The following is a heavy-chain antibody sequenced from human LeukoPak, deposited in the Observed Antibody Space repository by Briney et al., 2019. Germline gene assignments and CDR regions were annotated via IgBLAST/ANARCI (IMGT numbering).Heavy chain of an antibody. CDR3: ARWIIERGYSYGGDYYYGMDV. CDR1: GYTFTSYY. D-gene: IGHD5-18*01. J-gene: IGHJ6*02. V-gene: IGHV1-46*01. Sequence: ASVKVSCKASGYTFTSYYMHWVRQAPGQGLEWMGIINPSGSSTSYAQKFQGRVTMTRDTSTSTVYMGLSSLRSEDTAVYYCARWIIERGYSYGGDYYYGMDVWGQGTTVIVSS. CDR2: INPSGSST.